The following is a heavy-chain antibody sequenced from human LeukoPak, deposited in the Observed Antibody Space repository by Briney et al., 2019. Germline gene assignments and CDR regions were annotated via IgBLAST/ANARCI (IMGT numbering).Heavy chain of an antibody. CDR1: GFTFSSYS. Sequence: GGSLRLSCAASGFTFSSYSMNWVRQAPGKGLEWVSLIYSGGSTYYADSVRGRFTISRDNSKNTLYLQMNSLRAEDTAVYYCARRAGGYSHPYDYWGQGTLVTVSS. D-gene: IGHD4-23*01. J-gene: IGHJ4*02. CDR3: ARRAGGYSHPYDY. V-gene: IGHV3-53*01. CDR2: IYSGGST.